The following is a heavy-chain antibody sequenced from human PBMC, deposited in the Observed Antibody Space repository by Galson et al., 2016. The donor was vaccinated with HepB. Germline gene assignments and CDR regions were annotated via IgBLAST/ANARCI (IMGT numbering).Heavy chain of an antibody. CDR3: GVRWMYDSTVVY. CDR1: GYTFTSYD. CDR2: MNPNSGNT. D-gene: IGHD4-23*01. Sequence: SVKVSCKASGYTFTSYDINWVRQATGQGLEWMGWMNPNSGNTGYAQKFQGRVTMTRNTSISTAYMELSSLRSEDTAVYYCGVRWMYDSTVVYWGQGTLVTVSS. J-gene: IGHJ4*02. V-gene: IGHV1-8*01.